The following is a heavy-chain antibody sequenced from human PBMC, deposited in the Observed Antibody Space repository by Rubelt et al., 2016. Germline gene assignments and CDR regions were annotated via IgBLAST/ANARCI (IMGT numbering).Heavy chain of an antibody. D-gene: IGHD1-26*01. Sequence: QVQLQESGPGLVKPSETLSLTCAVSGGSISTYYWSWIRQPPGKGLEWIGYIYYSGSANYNPSLKSRVTISVDPSKNQLSLSLTPGTATDTAVYYCARLQWELSTIDFWGQGTLVTVSS. CDR2: IYYSGSA. CDR1: GGSISTYY. V-gene: IGHV4-59*08. J-gene: IGHJ4*02. CDR3: ARLQWELSTIDF.